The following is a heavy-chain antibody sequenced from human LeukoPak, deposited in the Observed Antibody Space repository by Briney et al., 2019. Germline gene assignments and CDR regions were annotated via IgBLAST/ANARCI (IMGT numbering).Heavy chain of an antibody. J-gene: IGHJ6*04. CDR1: GFTFGDYA. D-gene: IGHD3-10*02. Sequence: GGSLRLSFTASGFTFGDYAMSWVRQAPGKGLEWVSYISSSGSTIYYADSVKGRFTISRDNAKNSLYLQMNSLRAEDTAVYYCAELGITMIGGVWGKGTTVTISS. CDR3: AELGITMIGGV. V-gene: IGHV3-48*03. CDR2: ISSSGSTI.